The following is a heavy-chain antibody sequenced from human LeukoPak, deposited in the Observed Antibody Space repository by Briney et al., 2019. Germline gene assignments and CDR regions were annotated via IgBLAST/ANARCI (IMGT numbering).Heavy chain of an antibody. V-gene: IGHV3-49*03. CDR2: IRSKAYGGTT. CDR3: TRGWYSSSWSFDY. Sequence: GRSLRLSCTASGFTFGDYAMSWFRQAPGKGLEWVVFIRSKAYGGTTEYDASVKGRFTISRDDSRSIAYLQMNSLKTEDTAVYYCTRGWYSSSWSFDYWGQGTLVTVSS. J-gene: IGHJ4*02. D-gene: IGHD6-13*01. CDR1: GFTFGDYA.